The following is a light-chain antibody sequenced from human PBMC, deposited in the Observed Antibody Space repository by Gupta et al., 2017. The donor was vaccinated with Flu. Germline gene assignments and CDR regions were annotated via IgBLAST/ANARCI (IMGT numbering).Light chain of an antibody. CDR1: SSDIASYNY. V-gene: IGLV2-14*01. CDR2: GVT. Sequence: QSALTQPASVSGSPGQSINVSCTGTSSDIASYNYVSWYQQHPGQAPKLLIYGVTNRPSGVSSRFSASKSGDTASLTISGLQAEDEADYYCSSYISSSTLVFGGGTKVTVL. J-gene: IGLJ2*01. CDR3: SSYISSSTLV.